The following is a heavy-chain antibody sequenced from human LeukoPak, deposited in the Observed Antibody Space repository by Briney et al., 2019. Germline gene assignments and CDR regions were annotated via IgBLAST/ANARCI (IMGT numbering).Heavy chain of an antibody. Sequence: SETLSLTCTVSGGSVISSIYYWGWIRQPPGKGLEWIGTIYYSGSTYYNPSLESRVTISVDTPNNQLSLKLRSVTAADTAVYYCAREGRPLRYCSSTSCPGGWGQGTLVTVSS. CDR2: IYYSGST. D-gene: IGHD2-2*01. CDR1: GGSVISSIYY. J-gene: IGHJ4*02. CDR3: AREGRPLRYCSSTSCPGG. V-gene: IGHV4-39*02.